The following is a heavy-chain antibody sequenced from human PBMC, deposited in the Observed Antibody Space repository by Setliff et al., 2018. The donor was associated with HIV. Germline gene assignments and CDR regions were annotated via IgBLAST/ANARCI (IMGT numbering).Heavy chain of an antibody. V-gene: IGHV3-30*02. J-gene: IGHJ6*03. CDR3: ARQGNWEFDYYYYMDV. CDR2: IRYDGSYR. Sequence: PGGSLRLSCAASGFTFSSYGMHWVRQAPGKGLEWVAFIRYDGSYRYYVDSVKGRFTISRDNSKNTMFLQMNSLRVEDTAIYYCARQGNWEFDYYYYMDVWGKGATVTVSS. D-gene: IGHD3-10*01. CDR1: GFTFSSYG.